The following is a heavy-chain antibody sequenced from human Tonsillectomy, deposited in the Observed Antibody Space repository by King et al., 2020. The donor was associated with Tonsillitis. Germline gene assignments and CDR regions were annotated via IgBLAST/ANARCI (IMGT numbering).Heavy chain of an antibody. CDR1: GFTFSSYA. CDR2: ISNSGGAT. CDR3: VKDQVVPSATGLTGFDS. V-gene: IGHV3-64D*06. Sequence: DVQLVESGGGLVQPGGSLRLSCSASGFTFSSYALHWVRQAPGKGLEYVSAISNSGGATYYIDSVKGRFIISRDNSKNTLHLQMSSLKTEDTAVYYCVKDQVVPSATGLTGFDSWGQGTLVTVSS. D-gene: IGHD2-2*01. J-gene: IGHJ4*02.